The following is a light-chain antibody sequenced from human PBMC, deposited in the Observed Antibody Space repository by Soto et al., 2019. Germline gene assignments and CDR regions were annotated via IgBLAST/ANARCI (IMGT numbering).Light chain of an antibody. V-gene: IGLV2-23*03. CDR1: NSDVGSYNL. J-gene: IGLJ1*01. Sequence: QSALTQPASVSGSPGQSITISCTGTNSDVGSYNLVSWYQQHPGKAPKLIIYEGNKRPSGVSNRFSGSKSGNTASLTISGLQAEDEADYYCCSYAGSTTFVYVFGTGTKVTVL. CDR2: EGN. CDR3: CSYAGSTTFVYV.